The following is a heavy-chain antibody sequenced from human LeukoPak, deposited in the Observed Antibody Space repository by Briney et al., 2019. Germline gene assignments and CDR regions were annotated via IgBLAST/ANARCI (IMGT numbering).Heavy chain of an antibody. CDR1: GYSFTSYG. CDR2: ISAYNGNT. Sequence: ASVKVSCTASGYSFTSYGISWVRQAPGQGLEWMGWISAYNGNTNYAQKVQGRVTMTSDPSTTTAYLEVGSLRSDDTAVYYCARGSVVTLAFDIWGQGTMVTVSS. V-gene: IGHV1-18*01. J-gene: IGHJ3*02. CDR3: ARGSVVTLAFDI. D-gene: IGHD4-23*01.